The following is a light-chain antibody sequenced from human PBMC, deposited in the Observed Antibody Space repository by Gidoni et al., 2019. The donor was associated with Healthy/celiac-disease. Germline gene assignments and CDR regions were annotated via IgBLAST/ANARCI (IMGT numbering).Light chain of an antibody. CDR3: QQYNNWPPLT. Sequence: EIVMTQSPATLSVSPGERATLSCRARQSVSSNLAWYPQKPGQAPRLLIYGASTRATGIPARVSGSGSGTEFTLTISSLQSEDFAVYYCQQYNNWPPLTFXGXTKVEIK. V-gene: IGKV3-15*01. CDR2: GAS. CDR1: QSVSSN. J-gene: IGKJ4*01.